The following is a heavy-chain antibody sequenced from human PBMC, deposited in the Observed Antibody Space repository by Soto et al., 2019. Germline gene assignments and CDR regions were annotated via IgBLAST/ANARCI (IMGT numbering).Heavy chain of an antibody. D-gene: IGHD2-21*01. CDR1: GGTFSSYA. CDR2: IIPIFGTA. CDR3: ARSRQDTLVKDAFDI. J-gene: IGHJ3*02. V-gene: IGHV1-69*01. Sequence: QVQLVQSGAEVKKPGSSVKVSCKASGGTFSSYAISWVRQAPGQGLEWMGGIIPIFGTANYEQKFQGRVTITADESTRTAYMELSSLRSEDTAVDYCARSRQDTLVKDAFDIWGQGTMVTVSS.